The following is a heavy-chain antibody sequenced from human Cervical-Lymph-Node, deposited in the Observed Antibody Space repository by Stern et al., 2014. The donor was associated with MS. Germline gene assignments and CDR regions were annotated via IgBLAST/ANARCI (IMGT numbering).Heavy chain of an antibody. CDR2: LTPMFGTS. CDR3: ARDQGGIADS. J-gene: IGHJ4*02. D-gene: IGHD6-13*01. Sequence: VQLVESGAEVKKPGSSVKVSCKASGGSFSMDSIGWVRQAPGQGLEWMGGLTPMFGTSNYAQKFQGRVTTTADESTSTAYMELTTLRSEDTAVYFCARDQGGIADSWGQGTLVIVSS. CDR1: GGSFSMDS. V-gene: IGHV1-69*01.